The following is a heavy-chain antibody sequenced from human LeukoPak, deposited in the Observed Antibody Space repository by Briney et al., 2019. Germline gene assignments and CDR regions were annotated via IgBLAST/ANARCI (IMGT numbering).Heavy chain of an antibody. CDR3: ARGGWELLRNDAFDI. CDR2: ISAYNGNT. Sequence: ASVKVSCKASGYTFTSYGISWVRQAPGQGLEWMGWISAYNGNTNYAQKLQGRVTMTTDTSTSTAYRELRSLRSDDTAVYYCARGGWELLRNDAFDIWGQGTMVTVSS. D-gene: IGHD1-26*01. CDR1: GYTFTSYG. V-gene: IGHV1-18*01. J-gene: IGHJ3*02.